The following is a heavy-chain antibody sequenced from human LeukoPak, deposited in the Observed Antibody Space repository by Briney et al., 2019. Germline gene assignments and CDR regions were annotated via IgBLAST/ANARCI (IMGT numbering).Heavy chain of an antibody. J-gene: IGHJ3*02. V-gene: IGHV1-18*01. CDR2: ISGYNGNT. CDR3: ARVASPLLRSYESSGDYYGKDAFDI. D-gene: IGHD3-22*01. Sequence: ASVKVSCKASGYSFTSKGITWVRQAPGQGLEWMGWISGYNGNTKYAQKLQGRVTMTTDTSASTAYMELRSLRSDDTAVYYCARVASPLLRSYESSGDYYGKDAFDIWGQGTLVTVSS. CDR1: GYSFTSKG.